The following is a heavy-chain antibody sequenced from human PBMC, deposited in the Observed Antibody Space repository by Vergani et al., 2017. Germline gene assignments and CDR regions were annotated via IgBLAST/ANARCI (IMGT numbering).Heavy chain of an antibody. D-gene: IGHD2-21*02. CDR2: IIPIFGTA. Sequence: QVQLAQSGSELKKPGSSVKVSCKASGGTFSSYAISWVRQAPGQGLEWMGRIIPIFGTANYAQKFQGRVTITADESTSTAYMELSSLRSEDTAVYYCARRCGGDCSNYYYYGMDVWGQGTTVTVSS. CDR1: GGTFSSYA. J-gene: IGHJ6*02. V-gene: IGHV1-69*18. CDR3: ARRCGGDCSNYYYYGMDV.